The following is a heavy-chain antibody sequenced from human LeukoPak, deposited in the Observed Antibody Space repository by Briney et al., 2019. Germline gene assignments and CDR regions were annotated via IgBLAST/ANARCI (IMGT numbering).Heavy chain of an antibody. CDR3: VRDVGATTPFDP. CDR2: IYHSGST. D-gene: IGHD1-26*01. Sequence: SETLSLTCAVSGGSISSGYYWGWIRQPPGKGLEWIGSIYHSGSTYYNPSLKSRVTISVDTSKNQFSLKLSSVTAADTAVYYCVRDVGATTPFDPWGQGTLVTVSS. CDR1: GGSISSGYY. J-gene: IGHJ5*02. V-gene: IGHV4-38-2*01.